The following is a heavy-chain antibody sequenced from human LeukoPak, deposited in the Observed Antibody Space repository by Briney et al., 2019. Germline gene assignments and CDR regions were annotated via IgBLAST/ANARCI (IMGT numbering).Heavy chain of an antibody. Sequence: GASVKVSCKASGGTFSSYAISWVRQAPGQELEWMGGIIPIFGTANYAQKFQGRVTITADESTSTAYMELSSLRSEDTAVYYCARVPFTSYYYDSSGYYFLDYWGQGTLVTVSS. J-gene: IGHJ4*02. CDR3: ARVPFTSYYYDSSGYYFLDY. D-gene: IGHD3-22*01. CDR1: GGTFSSYA. CDR2: IIPIFGTA. V-gene: IGHV1-69*01.